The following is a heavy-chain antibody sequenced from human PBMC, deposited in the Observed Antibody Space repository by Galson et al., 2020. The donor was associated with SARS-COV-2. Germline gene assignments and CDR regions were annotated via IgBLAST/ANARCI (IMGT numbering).Heavy chain of an antibody. D-gene: IGHD3-3*01. Sequence: TGGSLRLSCADSGFTFSSYEMNWVRQAPGKGLERASYISSSGSTIHYADSVKGRFTISRDNAKNSLYLQMNSLRAEDTAVYYCAREGARGDYDFWSGYFDYWGQGTLVTVSS. CDR2: ISSSGSTI. J-gene: IGHJ4*02. CDR3: AREGARGDYDFWSGYFDY. V-gene: IGHV3-48*03. CDR1: GFTFSSYE.